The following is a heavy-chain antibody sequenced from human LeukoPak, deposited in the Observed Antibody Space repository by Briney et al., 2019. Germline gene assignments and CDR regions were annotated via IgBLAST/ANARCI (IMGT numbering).Heavy chain of an antibody. J-gene: IGHJ6*03. D-gene: IGHD4-17*01. CDR2: IYYSGST. V-gene: IGHV4-59*01. Sequence: SETLSLTCTVSGGSISSYYWSWIRQPPGKGLEWIGYIYYSGSTNYNPSLKSRVTISVDTSKNQFSLKLSSVTAADTAVYYCARGRVGTVTTKGYYYYYYMDVWGKGTTVTVSS. CDR1: GGSISSYY. CDR3: ARGRVGTVTTKGYYYYYYMDV.